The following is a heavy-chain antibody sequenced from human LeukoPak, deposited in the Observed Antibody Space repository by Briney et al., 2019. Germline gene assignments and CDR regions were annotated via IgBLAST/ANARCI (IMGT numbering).Heavy chain of an antibody. CDR1: GFTVSSNY. D-gene: IGHD2-15*01. CDR3: ARHSRGSPIDD. V-gene: IGHV3-7*01. J-gene: IGHJ4*02. Sequence: GGSLRLSCAASGFTVSSNYMSWVRQAPEKGLEWLANIRQDGSDKQYVDSVKGRFTISRDNAKNSLYLQMNSLGAEDTAVYYCARHSRGSPIDDWGQGTLVTVSS. CDR2: IRQDGSDK.